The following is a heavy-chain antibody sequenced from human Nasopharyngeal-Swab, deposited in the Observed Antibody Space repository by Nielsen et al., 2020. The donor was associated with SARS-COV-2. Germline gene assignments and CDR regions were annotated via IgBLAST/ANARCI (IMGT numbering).Heavy chain of an antibody. J-gene: IGHJ4*02. Sequence: VRQAPGKGLEWVSAIGGSGGSTYYADSVKGRFTISRDNSKNTLYLQMNSLRAEDTAVYYCAIDSSGQDYWGQGTLVTVSS. CDR3: AIDSSGQDY. V-gene: IGHV3-23*01. CDR2: IGGSGGST. D-gene: IGHD6-19*01.